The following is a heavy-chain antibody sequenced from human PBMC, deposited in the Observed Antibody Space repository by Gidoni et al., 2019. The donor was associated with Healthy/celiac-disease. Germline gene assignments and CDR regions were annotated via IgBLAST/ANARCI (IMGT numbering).Heavy chain of an antibody. D-gene: IGHD2-15*01. CDR2: ISGSGGST. Sequence: EVQLLESGGGLVQPGGSLRLSCAASGSTFSSYAISWVRQGPGKGLEWVSAISGSGGSTYYADSVKGRFTISRDNSKNTLYLQMNSLRAEDTAVYYCARRSSGGKNDYWGQGTLVTVSS. CDR1: GSTFSSYA. V-gene: IGHV3-23*01. CDR3: ARRSSGGKNDY. J-gene: IGHJ4*02.